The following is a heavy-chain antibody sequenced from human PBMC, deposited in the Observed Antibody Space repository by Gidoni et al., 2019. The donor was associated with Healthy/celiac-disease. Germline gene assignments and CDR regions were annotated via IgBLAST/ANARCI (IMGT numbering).Heavy chain of an antibody. D-gene: IGHD3-3*01. Sequence: GKGLEWIGEINHRGSTNYNPSLKSRVTISVDTSKNQFSLKLSSVTAADTAVYYCARDWVFDFWSGSYWYFDLWGRGTLVTVSS. V-gene: IGHV4-34*01. CDR2: INHRGST. CDR3: ARDWVFDFWSGSYWYFDL. J-gene: IGHJ2*01.